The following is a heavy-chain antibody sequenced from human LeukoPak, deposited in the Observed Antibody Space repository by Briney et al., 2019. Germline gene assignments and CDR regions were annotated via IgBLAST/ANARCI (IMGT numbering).Heavy chain of an antibody. CDR2: ISAYNGNT. CDR3: AKTVAGYYYYYYMDV. V-gene: IGHV1-18*01. D-gene: IGHD6-19*01. Sequence: ASVKVSCKASGYTFTSYGISWVRQAPGQGLEGMGWISAYNGNTNYAQKLQGRVTMTTDTSTSTAYMELRSLRSDDTAVYYCAKTVAGYYYYYYMDVWGKGTTVIVSS. J-gene: IGHJ6*03. CDR1: GYTFTSYG.